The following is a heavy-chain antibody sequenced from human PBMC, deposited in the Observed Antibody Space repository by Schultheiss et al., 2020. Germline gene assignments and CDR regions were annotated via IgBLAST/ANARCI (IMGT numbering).Heavy chain of an antibody. D-gene: IGHD1-7*01. CDR2: IIPIFGTA. CDR3: ATMQLELPSKRNYYYGMDV. J-gene: IGHJ6*02. Sequence: SVKVSCKASGYTFTGYYMHWVRQAPGQGLEWMGGIIPIFGTANYAQKFQGRVTITADESTSTAYMELSSLRSEDTAVYYCATMQLELPSKRNYYYGMDVWGQGTTVTVSS. V-gene: IGHV1-69*13. CDR1: GYTFTGYY.